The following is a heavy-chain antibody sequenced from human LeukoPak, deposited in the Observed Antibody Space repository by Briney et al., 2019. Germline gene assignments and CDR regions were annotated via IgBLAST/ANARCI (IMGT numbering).Heavy chain of an antibody. V-gene: IGHV1-18*01. CDR3: ASPSGWFGYGDYHDAFDI. Sequence: ASVKVSCKASRYTFTSYGISWVRQAPGQGLEWVGWISAYNGNTNYVQKFQGRVTMTRNTSISTAYMELSSLRSEDTAVYYCASPSGWFGYGDYHDAFDIWGQGAMVTVSS. D-gene: IGHD4-17*01. CDR1: RYTFTSYG. J-gene: IGHJ3*02. CDR2: ISAYNGNT.